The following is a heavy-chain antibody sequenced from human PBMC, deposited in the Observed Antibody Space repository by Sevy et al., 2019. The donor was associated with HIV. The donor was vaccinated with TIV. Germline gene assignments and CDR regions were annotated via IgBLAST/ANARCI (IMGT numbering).Heavy chain of an antibody. D-gene: IGHD3-22*01. CDR3: ARDHYYDSSGYYLGKYFDY. CDR1: GFTFSSYS. Sequence: GGYLRLSCAASGFTFSSYSMNWVRQAPGKGLEWVSSISSSSSYIYYADSVKGRFTISRDNAKNSLYLQMNSLRAEDTAVYYCARDHYYDSSGYYLGKYFDYWGQGTLVTVSS. J-gene: IGHJ4*02. V-gene: IGHV3-21*01. CDR2: ISSSSSYI.